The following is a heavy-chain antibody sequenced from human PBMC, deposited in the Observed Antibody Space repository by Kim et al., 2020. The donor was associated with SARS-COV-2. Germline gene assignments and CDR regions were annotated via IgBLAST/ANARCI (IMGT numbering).Heavy chain of an antibody. CDR3: ANKPSGLHLAGY. J-gene: IGHJ4*02. Sequence: GGSLRLSCAASGFTFSNYAMSWVRQAPGKGLEWVSSISDTSDSTYYADSVKGRFTISRDISKNKLYLQMNNLRAEDTAVYYCANKPSGLHLAGYCGQGNLFTVSS. CDR1: GFTFSNYA. CDR2: ISDTSDST. D-gene: IGHD3-9*01. V-gene: IGHV3-23*01.